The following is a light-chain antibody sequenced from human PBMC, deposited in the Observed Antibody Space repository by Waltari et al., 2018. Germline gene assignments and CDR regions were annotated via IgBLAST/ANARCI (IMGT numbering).Light chain of an antibody. V-gene: IGKV1-5*03. J-gene: IGKJ1*01. Sequence: DIQMTQSPSTLSASVGDRITITCRASQRFSTWLAWYQQKPGKAPKLLIYMASTLQSGVPSRFSGSGSGTEFTLAISSLQPDDFATYYCQQYNSYPWTFGQGTKVEIK. CDR1: QRFSTW. CDR3: QQYNSYPWT. CDR2: MAS.